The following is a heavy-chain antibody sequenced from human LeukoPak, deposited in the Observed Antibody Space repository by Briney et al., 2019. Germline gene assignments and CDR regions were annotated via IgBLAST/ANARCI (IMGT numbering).Heavy chain of an antibody. CDR3: ARGYVLLDY. CDR2: ITTNGGST. V-gene: IGHV3-64*01. Sequence: GGSLRLSCAASGFTFSTYAMHWVRQAPGKGLEYVSAITTNGGSTYYANSVKGRFTISRDDSKNTLYLQMGSLRAEDMAVYYCARGYVLLDYWGQGTLVTVSS. CDR1: GFTFSTYA. D-gene: IGHD2/OR15-2a*01. J-gene: IGHJ4*02.